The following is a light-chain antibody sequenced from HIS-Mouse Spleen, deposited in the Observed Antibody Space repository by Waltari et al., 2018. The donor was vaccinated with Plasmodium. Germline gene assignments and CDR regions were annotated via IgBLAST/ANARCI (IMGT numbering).Light chain of an antibody. CDR1: QDISNY. CDR3: QQYDNLPYT. V-gene: IGKV1-33*01. CDR2: DAS. J-gene: IGKJ2*01. Sequence: DIQMTQSPSSLFASVGDRVTITCQASQDISNYLNWYQQKPGKAPKLLIYDASNLETGVPSRFSGSGSGTDFTVTISSLQPEDIATYYCQQYDNLPYTFGQGTKLEIK.